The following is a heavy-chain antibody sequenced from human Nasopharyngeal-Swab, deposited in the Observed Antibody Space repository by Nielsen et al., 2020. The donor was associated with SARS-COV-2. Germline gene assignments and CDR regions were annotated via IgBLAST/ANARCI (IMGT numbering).Heavy chain of an antibody. CDR2: ISWNSGSI. J-gene: IGHJ3*02. D-gene: IGHD3-22*01. V-gene: IGHV3-9*01. CDR3: AKGGSSGSAFDI. Sequence: SLKISCAASGFTFSTSDMHWVRQAPGKGLEWVSGISWNSGSIGYADSVKGRFTISRDNAKNSLYLQMNSLRAEDTALYYCAKGGSSGSAFDIWGQGTMVTVSS. CDR1: GFTFSTSD.